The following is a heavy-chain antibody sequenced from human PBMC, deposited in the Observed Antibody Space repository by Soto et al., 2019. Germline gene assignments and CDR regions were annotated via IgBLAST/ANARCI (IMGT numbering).Heavy chain of an antibody. CDR2: IYYSGST. V-gene: IGHV4-59*08. D-gene: IGHD6-19*01. CDR1: GGSISSYY. Sequence: SETLSLTCTVSGGSISSYYWSWIRQPPGKGLEWIGYIYYSGSTNYNPSLKSRATISVDTSKNQFSLKLSSVTAADTAVYYCARLNWQWLATSNKLLYFDYWGQGTLVTVSS. J-gene: IGHJ4*02. CDR3: ARLNWQWLATSNKLLYFDY.